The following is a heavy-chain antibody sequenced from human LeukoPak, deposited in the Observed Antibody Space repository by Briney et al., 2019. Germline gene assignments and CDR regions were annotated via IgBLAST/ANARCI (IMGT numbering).Heavy chain of an antibody. D-gene: IGHD3-22*01. CDR1: GFTFSNAW. CDR2: IYSGGST. CDR3: ARGEYYYDSSGYYHYPLDY. J-gene: IGHJ4*02. V-gene: IGHV3-66*01. Sequence: GGSLRLSCAASGFTFSNAWMSWVRQAPGKGLEWVSVIYSGGSTYYADSVKGRFTISRDNSKNTLYLQMNSLRAEDTAVYYCARGEYYYDSSGYYHYPLDYWGQGTLVTVSS.